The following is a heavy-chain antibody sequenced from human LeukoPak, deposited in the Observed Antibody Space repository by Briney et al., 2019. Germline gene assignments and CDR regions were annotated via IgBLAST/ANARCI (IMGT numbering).Heavy chain of an antibody. V-gene: IGHV4-31*03. J-gene: IGHJ5*02. D-gene: IGHD6-13*01. CDR3: ARGKKGIARQLEGNWFDP. CDR1: GGSISSGGYY. Sequence: SQTLSLTCTVSGGSISSGGYYWSWIRQHPGKGLEWIGYIYYSGSTYYNPSLKSRVTISVDTSKNQFSLKLSSVTAADTAVYYCARGKKGIARQLEGNWFDPWGQGTLVTVSS. CDR2: IYYSGST.